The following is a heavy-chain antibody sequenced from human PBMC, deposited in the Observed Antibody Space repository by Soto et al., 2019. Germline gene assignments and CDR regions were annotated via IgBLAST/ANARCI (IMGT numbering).Heavy chain of an antibody. CDR1: GGSISSGGYY. J-gene: IGHJ5*02. CDR2: IYYSGST. V-gene: IGHV4-31*03. CDR3: ARDSPRTGNWFDP. Sequence: QVQLQESGPGLVKPSQTLSLTCTVSGGSISSGGYYWSWIRQHPGKGLEWIGYIYYSGSTYYNPSLKIRVNVSGETSKNQFSRKLSSVTAADTAVYYCARDSPRTGNWFDPWGQGTLVTVSS.